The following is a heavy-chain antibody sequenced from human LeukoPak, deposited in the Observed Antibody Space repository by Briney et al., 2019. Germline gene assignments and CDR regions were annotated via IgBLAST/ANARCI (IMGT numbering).Heavy chain of an antibody. CDR2: ISSSSTI. J-gene: IGHJ4*02. CDR1: GFTFSSYS. V-gene: IGHV3-48*01. Sequence: GGPLRLSCAASGFTFSSYSMNWVRQAPGKGLEWVSYISSSSTIYYADSVKGRFTISRDNAKNSLYLQMNSLRAEDTAVYYCARVWYSSGWLDYWGQGTLVTVSS. D-gene: IGHD6-19*01. CDR3: ARVWYSSGWLDY.